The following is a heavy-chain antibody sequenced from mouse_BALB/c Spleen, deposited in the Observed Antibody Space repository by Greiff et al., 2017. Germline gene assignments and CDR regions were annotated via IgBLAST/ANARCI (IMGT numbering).Heavy chain of an antibody. CDR1: GFTFSSYA. Sequence: EVKLVESGGGLVKPGGSLKLSCAASGFTFSSYAMSWVRQTPEKRLEWVASISSGGSTYYPDSVKGRFTISRDNARNILYLQMSSLRSEDTAMYYCARTRYDGAWFAYWGQGTLVTVSA. J-gene: IGHJ3*01. V-gene: IGHV5-6-5*01. D-gene: IGHD2-14*01. CDR2: ISSGGST. CDR3: ARTRYDGAWFAY.